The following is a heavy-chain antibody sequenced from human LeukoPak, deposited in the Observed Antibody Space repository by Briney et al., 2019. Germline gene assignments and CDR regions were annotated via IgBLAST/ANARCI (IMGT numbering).Heavy chain of an antibody. D-gene: IGHD4-17*01. V-gene: IGHV4-34*01. Sequence: SETLSLTCAVYGGSFSGYYWSWIRQPPGKGLEWIGEINHSGSTNYNPSLKSRVTISVDTSKNQFSLKLSSVTAADAAVYYCARLLIGAATVTTSYYYYYMDVWGKGTTVTISS. CDR2: INHSGST. CDR1: GGSFSGYY. J-gene: IGHJ6*03. CDR3: ARLLIGAATVTTSYYYYYMDV.